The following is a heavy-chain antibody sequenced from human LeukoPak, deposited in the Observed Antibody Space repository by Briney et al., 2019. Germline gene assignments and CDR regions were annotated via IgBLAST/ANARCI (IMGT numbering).Heavy chain of an antibody. Sequence: PGGSLRLSCAASGFTFSSYEMNWVRQAPGKGLEWVSYISSSGSTIYYADSVKGRFTISRGNAKNSLYLQMNSLRAEDTAVYYCAREGSGWYGTDYWGQGTLVTVSS. D-gene: IGHD6-19*01. V-gene: IGHV3-48*03. CDR3: AREGSGWYGTDY. J-gene: IGHJ4*02. CDR2: ISSSGSTI. CDR1: GFTFSSYE.